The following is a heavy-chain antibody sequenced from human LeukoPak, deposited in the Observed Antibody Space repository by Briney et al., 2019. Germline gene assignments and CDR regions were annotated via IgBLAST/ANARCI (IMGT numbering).Heavy chain of an antibody. CDR1: GFTFSSYA. J-gene: IGHJ4*02. V-gene: IGHV3-23*01. Sequence: PGGSLRLSCAASGFTFSSYAMTWVRQAPGKGLAWVSSISKSDGSTYYAGSVKGRFTISRDNSKNTVYLHMDSLRVEDTAIYYCARGALIPDFRGQGTLVTVSS. CDR3: ARGALIPDF. CDR2: ISKSDGST. D-gene: IGHD2-21*01.